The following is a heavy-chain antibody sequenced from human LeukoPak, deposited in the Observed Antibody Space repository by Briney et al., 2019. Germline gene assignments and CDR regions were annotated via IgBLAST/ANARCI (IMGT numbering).Heavy chain of an antibody. Sequence: GASVKVSCKASGYTFTGYYMHWVRQAPGQGLEWMGWINPNSGGTNYAQKFQGWVTMTRDTSISTAYMELSRLRSDDTAVYYCARRPHYWGVGGAFDIWGQGTMVTVSS. V-gene: IGHV1-2*04. CDR2: INPNSGGT. D-gene: IGHD7-27*01. CDR1: GYTFTGYY. CDR3: ARRPHYWGVGGAFDI. J-gene: IGHJ3*02.